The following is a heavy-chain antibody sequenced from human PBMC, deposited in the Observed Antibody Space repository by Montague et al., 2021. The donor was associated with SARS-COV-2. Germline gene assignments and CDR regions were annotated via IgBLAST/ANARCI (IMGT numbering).Heavy chain of an antibody. CDR2: INWNGGYK. CDR1: GFILDDHG. D-gene: IGHD2-8*01. Sequence: SRRLSCAASGFILDDHGMTWVRQAPGKGLEWVSGINWNGGYKHYVDSVRGRFTISRDNAKNSLYLQMNSLRAEDTALYYCARVYASSSNFYFDLWGRGTLVTVSS. CDR3: ARVYASSSNFYFDL. J-gene: IGHJ2*01. V-gene: IGHV3-20*04.